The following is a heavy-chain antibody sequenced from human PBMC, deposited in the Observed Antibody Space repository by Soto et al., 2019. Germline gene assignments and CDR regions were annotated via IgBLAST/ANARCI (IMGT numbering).Heavy chain of an antibody. V-gene: IGHV3-74*01. Sequence: QTGGSLRLSCAASGFTFSNWWMHWVRQTPGRGLVWVSHINGDGSSTNYADSVKGRFTISRDNAKNTLFLQMNSLRVEDTGVYYCAKDYISGSANYWGQGTLVTVSS. CDR2: INGDGSST. J-gene: IGHJ4*02. CDR1: GFTFSNWW. CDR3: AKDYISGSANY. D-gene: IGHD5-12*01.